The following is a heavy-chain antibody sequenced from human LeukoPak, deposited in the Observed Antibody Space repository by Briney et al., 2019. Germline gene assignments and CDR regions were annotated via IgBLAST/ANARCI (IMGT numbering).Heavy chain of an antibody. CDR3: ARDNTVYSSGWYNFDY. D-gene: IGHD6-19*01. Sequence: PGGSLRLSCAASGFTFSSYAMHWVRQAPGKGLEWVAVISYDGSNKYYADSVKGRFTISRDNSKNTLYLQMNSLRAEDTAVYYCARDNTVYSSGWYNFDYWGQGTLVTVSS. V-gene: IGHV3-30*04. CDR2: ISYDGSNK. CDR1: GFTFSSYA. J-gene: IGHJ4*02.